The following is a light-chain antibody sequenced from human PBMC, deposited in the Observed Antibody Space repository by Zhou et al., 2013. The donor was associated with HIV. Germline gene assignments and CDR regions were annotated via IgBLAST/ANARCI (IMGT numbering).Light chain of an antibody. V-gene: IGKV1-13*02. J-gene: IGKJ4*01. Sequence: ATQLTQSPSSLSASAGDRVTFTCRASQGIGTALAWYQQRPGEPPKLLIYDASSLESGVPSRFSGSGSGTDFTLTISSLQPEDFATYYCQQFNSYPLTFGGGTKVEIK. CDR3: QQFNSYPLT. CDR1: QGIGTA. CDR2: DAS.